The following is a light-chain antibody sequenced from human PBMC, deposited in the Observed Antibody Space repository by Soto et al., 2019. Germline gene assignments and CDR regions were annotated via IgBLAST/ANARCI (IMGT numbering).Light chain of an antibody. V-gene: IGKV1-9*01. Sequence: IQLTQSPSSLSASAGDRVTITCRASEDISSFLAWYQQNPGKAPKLLIYAASTLQSGVPSRFSGSRSGTDFTLTISSLQPEDFATYYCQQLDSYPITFGQGTRLQIK. J-gene: IGKJ5*01. CDR1: EDISSF. CDR2: AAS. CDR3: QQLDSYPIT.